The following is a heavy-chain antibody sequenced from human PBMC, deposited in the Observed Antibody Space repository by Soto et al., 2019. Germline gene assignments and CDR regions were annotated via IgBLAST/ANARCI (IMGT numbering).Heavy chain of an antibody. CDR1: GFTFSSYA. D-gene: IGHD5-12*01. Sequence: PGGSLRLSCAASGFTFSSYAMHWVRQAPGKGLEWVAVISYDGSNKYYADSVKGRFTISRDNSKNTLYLQMNSLRAEDTAVYYCARDREEDGYNSFDYWGQGTLVTVSS. CDR2: ISYDGSNK. CDR3: ARDREEDGYNSFDY. V-gene: IGHV3-30-3*01. J-gene: IGHJ4*02.